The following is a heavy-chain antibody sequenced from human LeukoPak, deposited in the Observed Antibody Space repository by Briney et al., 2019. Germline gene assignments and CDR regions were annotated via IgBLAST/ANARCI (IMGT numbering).Heavy chain of an antibody. CDR1: GANFASNW. CDR3: ARQVPNCSSTSCYYYGMDV. Sequence: GGSLRLSCAASGANFASNWMHWVRQTPGKGRMWVSRINSGGSATSYADSVEGRFTISRDNAKNTLYLQMNSLRAEDTAVYYCARQVPNCSSTSCYYYGMDVWGQGTTVTVSS. D-gene: IGHD2-2*01. J-gene: IGHJ6*02. V-gene: IGHV3-74*01. CDR2: INSGGSAT.